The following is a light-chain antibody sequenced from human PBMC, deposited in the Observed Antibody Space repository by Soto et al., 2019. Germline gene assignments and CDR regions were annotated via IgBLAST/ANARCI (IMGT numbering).Light chain of an antibody. CDR3: QQFT. Sequence: AIPLTQSPSSLSASVGDRVTITCRASQGISSALAWYQQKPGKAPKLLIYDASSLESGVPSRFSGSGSGTDFTLTISSLQPEDFATYYCQQFTFGGGTKVEIK. J-gene: IGKJ4*01. V-gene: IGKV1-13*02. CDR1: QGISSA. CDR2: DAS.